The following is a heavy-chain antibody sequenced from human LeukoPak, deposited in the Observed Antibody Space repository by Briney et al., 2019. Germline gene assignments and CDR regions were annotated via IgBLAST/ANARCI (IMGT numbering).Heavy chain of an antibody. CDR1: GFTFSSYA. Sequence: GGSLRLSCAASGFTFSSYAMSWVRQAPGKGLEWVSSISNSGGRTFYTDSVRGRFTISRDNSKITLYLQMNSLRAEDTAVYYCAKSYNGYESKPDYWGQGTLVTVSS. CDR3: AKSYNGYESKPDY. J-gene: IGHJ4*02. V-gene: IGHV3-23*01. D-gene: IGHD5-12*01. CDR2: ISNSGGRT.